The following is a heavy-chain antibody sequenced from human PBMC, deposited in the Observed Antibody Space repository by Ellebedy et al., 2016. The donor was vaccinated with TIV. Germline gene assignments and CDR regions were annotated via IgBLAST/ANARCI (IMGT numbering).Heavy chain of an antibody. CDR3: AKDLRAYSGSGSYYNLDY. CDR2: VNAGNGNT. CDR1: GYTFTSYS. Sequence: AASVKVSCKASGYTFTSYSMHWARQAPGQRLEWVGWVNAGNGNTKYSQKFQGRVTITRDTSASTAYMELSSLRSEDTAVYYCAKDLRAYSGSGSYYNLDYWGQGTLVTVYS. D-gene: IGHD3-10*01. V-gene: IGHV1-3*01. J-gene: IGHJ4*02.